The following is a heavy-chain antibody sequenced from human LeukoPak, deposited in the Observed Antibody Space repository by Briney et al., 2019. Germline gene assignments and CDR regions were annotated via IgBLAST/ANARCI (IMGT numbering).Heavy chain of an antibody. CDR3: ARPQRAGWFDP. Sequence: SETLSLTCTLSGGSISSSNYYWGRIRQPPGKGLEWIGSIYYSGSTYYNPSLKSRVTVSVDTSKNQFSLKLKSVTAADTAVYYCARPQRAGWFDPWGQGTLVTVSS. J-gene: IGHJ5*02. CDR1: GGSISSSNYY. D-gene: IGHD2-2*01. V-gene: IGHV4-39*01. CDR2: IYYSGST.